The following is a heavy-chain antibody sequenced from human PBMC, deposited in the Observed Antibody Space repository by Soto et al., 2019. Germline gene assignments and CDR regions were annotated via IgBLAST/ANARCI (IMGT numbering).Heavy chain of an antibody. CDR1: GFTFDDYA. D-gene: IGHD3-22*01. V-gene: IGHV3-9*01. Sequence: EVQLAESGGALVQPGRSLRLSCVASGFTFDDYAIHWVRQTQGKGLEWVSGLTWNGEVIGYADSVKGRFTISRDNAKNSLYLEMNSLRPEDTALYSCVKDSESSGYLTHLDYWGQGTLVTVSS. CDR2: LTWNGEVI. J-gene: IGHJ4*02. CDR3: VKDSESSGYLTHLDY.